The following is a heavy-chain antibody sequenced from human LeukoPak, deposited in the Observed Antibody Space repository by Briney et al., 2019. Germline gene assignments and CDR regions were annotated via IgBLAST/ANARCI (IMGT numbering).Heavy chain of an antibody. Sequence: SETLSHTCTISGGSLIGYYWTWIRQPAGKGLEWIGRISSSGSTNYNPSLKSRVTMSVDTSKNQVSLRLSSVTAADTAVYYCARARSGWYFDYWGQGNLVTVSS. D-gene: IGHD6-19*01. V-gene: IGHV4-4*07. CDR1: GGSLIGYY. J-gene: IGHJ4*02. CDR3: ARARSGWYFDY. CDR2: ISSSGST.